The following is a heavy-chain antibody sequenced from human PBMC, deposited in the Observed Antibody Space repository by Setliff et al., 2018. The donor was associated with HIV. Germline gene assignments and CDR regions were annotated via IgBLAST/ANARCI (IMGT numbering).Heavy chain of an antibody. CDR2: INHSGSS. J-gene: IGHJ4*02. CDR1: GRSFNDNS. D-gene: IGHD5-12*01. Sequence: LSLTCAVYGRSFNDNSWNWIRQPPGKGLEWIGEINHSGSSYYNPSLKSRVTITIDTSKRQFSLKLTSVTAADTAIYYCARKGWNAYEAFDYWGQGTLVTVLL. V-gene: IGHV4-34*01. CDR3: ARKGWNAYEAFDY.